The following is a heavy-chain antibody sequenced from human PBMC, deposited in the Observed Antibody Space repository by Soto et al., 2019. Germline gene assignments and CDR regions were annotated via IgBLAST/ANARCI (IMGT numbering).Heavy chain of an antibody. CDR1: GYTFTIFD. CDR2: MSPNSGNT. CDR3: ARGITAGVDY. V-gene: IGHV1-8*01. J-gene: IGHJ4*02. Sequence: QVQLVQSGTEVKKPGASVKVSCKASGYTFTIFDINWVRQATGQGLEWMGWMSPNSGNTGYAQKFQGRVTMTRDTSISPAYMELSGLTSEDTAVYYCARGITAGVDYWGQGTLVTVSS. D-gene: IGHD6-13*01.